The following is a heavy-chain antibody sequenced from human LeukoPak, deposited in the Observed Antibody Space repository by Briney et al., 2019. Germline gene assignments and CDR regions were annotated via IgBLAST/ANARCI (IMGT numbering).Heavy chain of an antibody. CDR3: ARDGWGYYYGSGSYPGVDYYYYMDV. J-gene: IGHJ6*03. CDR2: IYYSGST. V-gene: IGHV4-59*01. CDR1: GGSISSYY. D-gene: IGHD3-10*01. Sequence: PSETLSLTCTVSGGSISSYYWSWIRQPPGKGLEWIGYIYYSGSTNYNPSLKSRVTISVDTSKNQSSLKLSSVTAADTAVYYCARDGWGYYYGSGSYPGVDYYYYMDVWGKGTTVTVSS.